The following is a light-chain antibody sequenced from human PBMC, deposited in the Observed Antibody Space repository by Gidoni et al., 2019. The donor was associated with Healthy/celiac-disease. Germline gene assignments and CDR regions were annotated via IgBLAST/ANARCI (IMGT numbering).Light chain of an antibody. J-gene: IGKJ2*01. V-gene: IGKV3-11*01. CDR2: DAS. CDR1: QSVSSY. CDR3: QQRSNWPPRYT. Sequence: EIVLTQSPATLSLSPGERATLPCRARQSVSSYLAWSQQKPGQAPRLLIYDASNRATGIPARFSGSGSGTDFTLTISSLEPEDFAVYYCQQRSNWPPRYTFGQGTKLEIK.